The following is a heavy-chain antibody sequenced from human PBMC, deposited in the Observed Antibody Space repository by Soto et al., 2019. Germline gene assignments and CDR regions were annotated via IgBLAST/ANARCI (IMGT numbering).Heavy chain of an antibody. CDR1: GGSIRSYY. D-gene: IGHD3-3*01. V-gene: IGHV4-59*12. Sequence: SETLSLTRSVSGGSIRSYYWSWIRQPPGKGLEWIGYIYYSGSTNYNPSLKSRVTISVDTSKNQFSLKLSSVTAADTAVYYCARFGIFGVVITNYYGMDVWGQGTTVTVSS. CDR3: ARFGIFGVVITNYYGMDV. CDR2: IYYSGST. J-gene: IGHJ6*02.